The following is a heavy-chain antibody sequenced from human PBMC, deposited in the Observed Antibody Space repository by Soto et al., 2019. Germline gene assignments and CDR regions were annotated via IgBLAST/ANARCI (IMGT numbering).Heavy chain of an antibody. CDR3: ARDPYLGDHQY. CDR2: ISAYSGKT. V-gene: IGHV1-18*01. Sequence: QVQLVQSGGEVKKPGASVKVSCKTSGYTFTTSGISWVRQAPGQGLEWVGWISAYSGKTHYAQKFQGKVTMTTDTSTNTPYLELRSLRSDDTAVYYCARDPYLGDHQYWGQGTLVTVSS. J-gene: IGHJ4*02. CDR1: GYTFTTSG. D-gene: IGHD3-16*01.